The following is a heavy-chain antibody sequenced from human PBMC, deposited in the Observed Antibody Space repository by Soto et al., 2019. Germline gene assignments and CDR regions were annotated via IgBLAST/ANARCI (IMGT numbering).Heavy chain of an antibody. CDR3: ARAFLLAYCGGDCYSSWFDP. Sequence: ASVKVSCKASGYTFTSYAMHWVRQAPGQRLEWMGWINAGNGNTKYSQKFQGRVTITRDTSASTAYMELSSLRSEDTAVYYCARAFLLAYCGGDCYSSWFDPWGQGTLVTVSS. D-gene: IGHD2-21*02. J-gene: IGHJ5*02. CDR2: INAGNGNT. V-gene: IGHV1-3*01. CDR1: GYTFTSYA.